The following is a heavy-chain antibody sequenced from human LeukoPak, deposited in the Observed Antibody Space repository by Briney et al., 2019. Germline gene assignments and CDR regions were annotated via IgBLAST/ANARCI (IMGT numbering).Heavy chain of an antibody. D-gene: IGHD1-14*01. V-gene: IGHV3-21*01. Sequence: GGSLRLSCAASGFTVSSYSMNWVRQAPGKGLEWVSSISSSSSYIYYADSVKGRFTISRDNAKNSLYLQMNSLRAEDTAVYYCARGAAGRAFDYWGQGTLVTVSS. CDR2: ISSSSSYI. CDR3: ARGAAGRAFDY. J-gene: IGHJ4*02. CDR1: GFTVSSYS.